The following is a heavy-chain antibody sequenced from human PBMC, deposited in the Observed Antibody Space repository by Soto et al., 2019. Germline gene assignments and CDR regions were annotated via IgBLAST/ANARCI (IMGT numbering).Heavy chain of an antibody. J-gene: IGHJ4*02. Sequence: PGGSLRLACAASGFTFSDHYMDWVRQAPGKGLEWVGRIRNRPNSYTTQYAASVKGRFAVLRDDSENLVYLQMNDLKTEDTAVYDCVRDSGRGFYFDYWGQGAPVTVSS. D-gene: IGHD3-10*01. CDR1: GFTFSDHY. V-gene: IGHV3-72*01. CDR3: VRDSGRGFYFDY. CDR2: IRNRPNSYTT.